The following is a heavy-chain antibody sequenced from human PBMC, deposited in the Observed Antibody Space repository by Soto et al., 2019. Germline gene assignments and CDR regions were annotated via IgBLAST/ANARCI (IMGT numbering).Heavy chain of an antibody. Sequence: WVSVKVSCKASGYTFTSYAIHWVRQAPGQRLEWMGWINAGNGNTKYSQKFQGRVIITRDTSAGTAYMELRSLRSEDTAVYYCATPIVAFYWGQGTLVTVSS. CDR1: GYTFTSYA. J-gene: IGHJ4*02. CDR3: ATPIVAFY. CDR2: INAGNGNT. D-gene: IGHD5-12*01. V-gene: IGHV1-3*01.